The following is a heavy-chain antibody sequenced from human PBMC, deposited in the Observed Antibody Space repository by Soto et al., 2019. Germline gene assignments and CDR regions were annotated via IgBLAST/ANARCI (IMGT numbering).Heavy chain of an antibody. V-gene: IGHV5-51*01. CDR3: ARYPTLTDYFFHGMDV. CDR1: GYTFTNYW. D-gene: IGHD4-17*01. CDR2: IYPGDSDT. J-gene: IGHJ6*02. Sequence: PGESLKISFKGSGYTFTNYWIVWVRQIPGKGLEWMGIIYPGDSDTRYSPSFQGQVTISADRSISTAYLQWSSLKASDTGMYYCARYPTLTDYFFHGMDVWGQGTTVTVSS.